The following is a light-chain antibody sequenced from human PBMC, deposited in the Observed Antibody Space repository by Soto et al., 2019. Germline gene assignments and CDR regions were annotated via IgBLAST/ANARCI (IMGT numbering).Light chain of an antibody. CDR2: RNN. CDR1: SSNFGSNY. J-gene: IGLJ1*01. Sequence: QSVLTQPPSASGTPGQRVTISCSGSSSNFGSNYVYWYQQLPGTAPKLLIYRNNQRPSGVPDRFSGSKSGTSASLAISGLRFEDEADYYCAAWDDSLSGHYVFGTGTKVTVL. CDR3: AAWDDSLSGHYV. V-gene: IGLV1-47*01.